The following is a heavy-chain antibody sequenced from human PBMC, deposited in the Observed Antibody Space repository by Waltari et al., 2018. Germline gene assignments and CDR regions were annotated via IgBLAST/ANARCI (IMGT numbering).Heavy chain of an antibody. J-gene: IGHJ4*02. V-gene: IGHV3-33*01. CDR1: GFTFSSYG. Sequence: QVQLVESGGGVVQPGRSLRLSCAASGFTFSSYGMPWVRQAPGKGLAWVAVIWYDGRNKYYADSVKGRFTISRDNSKNTLYLQMNSLRAEDTAVYYCAREVESSGQDYFDYWGQGTLVTVSS. D-gene: IGHD6-19*01. CDR2: IWYDGRNK. CDR3: AREVESSGQDYFDY.